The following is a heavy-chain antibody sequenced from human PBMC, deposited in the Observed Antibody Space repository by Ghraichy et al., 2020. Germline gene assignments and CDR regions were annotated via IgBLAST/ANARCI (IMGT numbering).Heavy chain of an antibody. J-gene: IGHJ6*03. V-gene: IGHV3-23*01. D-gene: IGHD3-16*01. CDR2: ISGCGTST. Sequence: GESLNISCAASGFTFENYGMSWVRQAPGKGLEWVSTISGCGTSTYYADSVKGRFTISRDNSKNTLYVQMNSLRAEDTALYYCAKRLRVTSAYNYYHYMDVWGKGTTVTVSS. CDR3: AKRLRVTSAYNYYHYMDV. CDR1: GFTFENYG.